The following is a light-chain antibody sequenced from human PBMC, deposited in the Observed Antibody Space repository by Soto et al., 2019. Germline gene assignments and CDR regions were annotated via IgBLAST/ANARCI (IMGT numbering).Light chain of an antibody. CDR1: SRDVGGYNY. CDR2: DVS. Sequence: QSVLTQPASVSGSPGQSITISCTGTSRDVGGYNYVSWYQHHPYKAPKLMIYDVSKRPSGVSNRFSGSKSGNTASLTISGLQAEDEADYYCSSYTTSSTVVFGGGTKLTVL. V-gene: IGLV2-14*03. J-gene: IGLJ2*01. CDR3: SSYTTSSTVV.